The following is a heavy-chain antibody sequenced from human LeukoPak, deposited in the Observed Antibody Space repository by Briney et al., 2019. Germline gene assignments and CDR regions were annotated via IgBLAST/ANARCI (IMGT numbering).Heavy chain of an antibody. CDR2: IHGGGTT. J-gene: IGHJ4*02. CDR3: AREEGPLDY. CDR1: GFTVSDNY. V-gene: IGHV3-66*01. Sequence: GGSLRLSCAASGFTVSDNYMAWVRQAPGKGLEWVSLIHGGGTTDYADSVKGRFSISRDNSKNTLYLRMNTLGAEDTAVYYCAREEGPLDYWGQGTLVTVSS.